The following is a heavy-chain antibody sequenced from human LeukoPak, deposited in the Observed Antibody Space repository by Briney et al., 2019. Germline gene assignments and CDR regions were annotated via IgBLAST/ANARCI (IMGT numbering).Heavy chain of an antibody. J-gene: IGHJ3*02. D-gene: IGHD4-11*01. V-gene: IGHV3-21*01. CDR2: ISSSSYI. Sequence: GGSLRPSCAASGFTFSSYSMNWVRQAPGKGLEWVSSISSSSYIYYADSVKGRFTISRDNAKNSLYLQMNSLRAEDTAVYYCARMGEVTAFDIWGQGTMITVSS. CDR1: GFTFSSYS. CDR3: ARMGEVTAFDI.